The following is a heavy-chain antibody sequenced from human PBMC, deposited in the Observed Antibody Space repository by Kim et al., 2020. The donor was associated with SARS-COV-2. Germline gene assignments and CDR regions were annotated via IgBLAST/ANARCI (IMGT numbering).Heavy chain of an antibody. J-gene: IGHJ6*03. CDR1: GDSISSYVYY. V-gene: IGHV4-39*01. CDR2: IYYTGAA. CDR3: ARHGDGSGRYYYY. Sequence: SETLSLTCTVSGDSISSYVYYWGWIRQPPGQGPEWIGAIYYTGAAYYNPSLKSRVAIFVDTSKNQFSLKLNSVTAADTAVYYCARHGDGSGRYYYY. D-gene: IGHD6-19*01.